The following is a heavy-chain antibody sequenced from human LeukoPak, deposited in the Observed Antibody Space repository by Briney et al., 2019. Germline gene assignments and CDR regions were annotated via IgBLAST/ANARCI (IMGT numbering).Heavy chain of an antibody. CDR2: INPNSGGT. V-gene: IGHV1-2*02. J-gene: IGHJ4*02. Sequence: GASVKVSCKASGYTFTGYYMHWVRQAPGQGLEWMGWINPNSGGTYYAQKFQGRVSMTRDTPISTAYMELSSLRSDDTAVYYCARDGSGWLQFFPHPIDYWGQGTLVTVSS. CDR3: ARDGSGWLQFFPHPIDY. D-gene: IGHD5-24*01. CDR1: GYTFTGYY.